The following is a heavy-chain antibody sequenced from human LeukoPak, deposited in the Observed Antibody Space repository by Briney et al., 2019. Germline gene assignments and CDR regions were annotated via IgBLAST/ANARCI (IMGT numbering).Heavy chain of an antibody. CDR2: ISSGSSSV. D-gene: IGHD5-12*01. Sequence: GGSLRLSCAASGFTFSTYSMNWVRQAPGRGLEWVSYISSGSSSVYYADSVKGRFTISRDNAKNSLYLQMNSLRAEDTAVYYCARPVDYNAGDYWGQGTLVTVSS. V-gene: IGHV3-48*04. CDR3: ARPVDYNAGDY. CDR1: GFTFSTYS. J-gene: IGHJ4*02.